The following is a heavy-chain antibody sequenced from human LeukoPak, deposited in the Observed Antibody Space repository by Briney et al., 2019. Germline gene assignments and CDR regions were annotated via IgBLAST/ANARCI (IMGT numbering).Heavy chain of an antibody. D-gene: IGHD2-2*01. CDR1: GFTFSSYA. Sequence: GGSLRLSCAASGFTFSSYAMHWVRQAPGKGLEWVAVISYDGSNKYYADSVKGRFTISRDNSKNTLYLQMNSLRAEDTAVYYCARDRGYCSSTSCYETGVDYWGQGTLVTVSS. CDR2: ISYDGSNK. V-gene: IGHV3-30-3*01. CDR3: ARDRGYCSSTSCYETGVDY. J-gene: IGHJ4*02.